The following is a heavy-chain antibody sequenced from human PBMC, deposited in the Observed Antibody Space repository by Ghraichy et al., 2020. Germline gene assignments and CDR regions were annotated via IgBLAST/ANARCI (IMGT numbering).Heavy chain of an antibody. V-gene: IGHV4-4*09. CDR2: IYTSGST. Sequence: SETLSLTCTVSGGSISSYYWSWIRQPPGKGLEWIGYIYTSGSTNYNPSLKSRVTISVDTSKNQFSLKLSSVTAADTAVYYCARHGYSSGWSETDYWGQGTLVTVSS. CDR3: ARHGYSSGWSETDY. CDR1: GGSISSYY. D-gene: IGHD6-19*01. J-gene: IGHJ4*02.